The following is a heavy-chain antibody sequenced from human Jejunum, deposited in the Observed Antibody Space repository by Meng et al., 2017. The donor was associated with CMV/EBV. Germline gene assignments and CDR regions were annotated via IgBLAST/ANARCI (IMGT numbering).Heavy chain of an antibody. V-gene: IGHV1-18*01. J-gene: IGHJ5*02. CDR1: GYTVTSYG. CDR2: ISAYNGNT. CDR3: ARARLGGYCSSTSCADNWFDP. Sequence: QVQLVQSGAEVKKPXXSVKVSCKAXGYTVTSYGISWVRQAPGQGLEWMGWISAYNGNTNYAQKLQGRVTMTTDTSTSTAYMELRSLRSDDTAVYYCARARLGGYCSSTSCADNWFDPWGQGTLVTVSS. D-gene: IGHD2-2*01.